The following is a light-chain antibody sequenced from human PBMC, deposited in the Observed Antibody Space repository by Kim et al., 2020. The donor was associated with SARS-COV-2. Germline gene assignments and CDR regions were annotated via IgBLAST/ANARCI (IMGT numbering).Light chain of an antibody. Sequence: DIVLTQSPATLSLSPGERATLSCRASQSVSSYLAWYQQKPGQAPRPLIYDVSNRATGIPARFSGSGSGADFTLTISSLEPEDFAVYYCQQRGYWPLTFGGGTKVDIK. CDR1: QSVSSY. CDR2: DVS. V-gene: IGKV3-11*01. CDR3: QQRGYWPLT. J-gene: IGKJ4*01.